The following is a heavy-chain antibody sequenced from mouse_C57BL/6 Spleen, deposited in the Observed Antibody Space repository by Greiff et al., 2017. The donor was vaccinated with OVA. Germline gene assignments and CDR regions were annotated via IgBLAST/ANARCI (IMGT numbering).Heavy chain of an antibody. Sequence: EVQLVESEGGLVQPGSSMKLSCTASGFTFSDYYMAWVRQVPEKGLEWVANINYDGSSTYYLDSLKSRFIISRDNAQNILYLQMSSLKSEDTATYYCARDKGITTERYFDVWGTETTVTVSS. CDR2: INYDGSST. CDR1: GFTFSDYY. D-gene: IGHD1-1*01. CDR3: ARDKGITTERYFDV. J-gene: IGHJ1*03. V-gene: IGHV5-16*01.